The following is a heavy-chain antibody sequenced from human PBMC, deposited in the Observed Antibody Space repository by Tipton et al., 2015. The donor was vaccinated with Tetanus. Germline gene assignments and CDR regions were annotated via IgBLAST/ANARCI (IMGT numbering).Heavy chain of an antibody. CDR2: IYYSGGT. Sequence: GLVKPSETLSLTCTVSGGSVSSGNYYWSWIRQPPGKELEWIGYIYYSGGTNYNPSLKSRVTISVDTSKSQFSLNLSSVTAADAAVYYCARIGWPQQNKPAFDIWGQGTVVTVSS. J-gene: IGHJ3*02. CDR1: GGSVSSGNYY. D-gene: IGHD6-19*01. CDR3: ARIGWPQQNKPAFDI. V-gene: IGHV4-61*01.